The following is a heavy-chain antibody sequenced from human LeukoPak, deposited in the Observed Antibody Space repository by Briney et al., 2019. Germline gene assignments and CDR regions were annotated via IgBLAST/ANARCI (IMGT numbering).Heavy chain of an antibody. CDR1: GFTFSDYY. CDR2: ISSSGSTI. CDR3: ARDSDVVPAYYFDY. J-gene: IGHJ4*02. Sequence: KPGGSLRLSCAASGFTFSDYYMSWIRQAPGKGLEWVSYISSSGSTIYYADSVKGRFTISRDNAKNSLYLQMNSLRAEDTAVDYCARDSDVVPAYYFDYWGQGTLVTVSS. V-gene: IGHV3-11*04. D-gene: IGHD2-2*01.